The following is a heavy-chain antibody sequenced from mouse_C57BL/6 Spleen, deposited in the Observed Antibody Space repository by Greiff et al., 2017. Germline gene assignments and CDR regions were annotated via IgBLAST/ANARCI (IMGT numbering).Heavy chain of an antibody. D-gene: IGHD3-2*02. CDR3: ARLDSSGY. V-gene: IGHV1-9*01. J-gene: IGHJ2*01. CDR2: ILPGSGST. CDR1: GYTFTGYW. Sequence: VQLQQSGAELMKPGASVKLSCKATGYTFTGYWIEWVKQRPGHGLEWIGEILPGSGSTNYTEKFKGKATFTADTASNTAYMQLSSLTTEDSAIYYCARLDSSGYWGQGTTLTVSS.